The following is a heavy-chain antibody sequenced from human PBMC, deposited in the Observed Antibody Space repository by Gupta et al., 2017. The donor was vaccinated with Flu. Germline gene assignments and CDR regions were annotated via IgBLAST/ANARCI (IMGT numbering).Heavy chain of an antibody. CDR1: TLTNYW. V-gene: IGHV5-51*01. D-gene: IGHD4-4*01. Sequence: TLTNYWIAWVRQMPGKGLEWVGIIHPDDSDTIYSPSFQGQVTISADKSISAAYLQWSSLKASDTAMYYCARQINTVPSYYYGMDGWGQGTTVTVSS. CDR2: IHPDDSDT. CDR3: ARQINTVPSYYYGMDG. J-gene: IGHJ6*02.